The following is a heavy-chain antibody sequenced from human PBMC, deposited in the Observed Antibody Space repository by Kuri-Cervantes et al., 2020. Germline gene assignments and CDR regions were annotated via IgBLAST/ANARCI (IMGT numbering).Heavy chain of an antibody. CDR2: IYSGGST. J-gene: IGHJ6*02. CDR3: ARESYGSGSFYGMDV. D-gene: IGHD3-10*01. Sequence: GGSLRLSCAASGFTVSSNYMSWVRQAPGKGLEWVSVIYSGGSTYYADSVKGRFTISRDNSKNTLYLQMNSLRAEDTAVYYCARESYGSGSFYGMDVWGQGTTVTVSS. CDR1: GFTVSSNY. V-gene: IGHV3-53*01.